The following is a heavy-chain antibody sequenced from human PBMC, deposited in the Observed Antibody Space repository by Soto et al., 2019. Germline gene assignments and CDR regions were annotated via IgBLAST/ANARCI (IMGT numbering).Heavy chain of an antibody. CDR2: IYYSGST. CDR3: ARGSSGDFWSGSYAFDI. Sequence: PSATLSLTCTVSGGPISSHGYYWSWIRQHPGKGLEWIGYIYYSGSTYYNPSLKGRVIISVDTSKNQFSLKLSSVTAADTAVYYCARGSSGDFWSGSYAFDIWGQGTMVTVSS. J-gene: IGHJ3*02. D-gene: IGHD3-3*01. V-gene: IGHV4-31*03. CDR1: GGPISSHGYY.